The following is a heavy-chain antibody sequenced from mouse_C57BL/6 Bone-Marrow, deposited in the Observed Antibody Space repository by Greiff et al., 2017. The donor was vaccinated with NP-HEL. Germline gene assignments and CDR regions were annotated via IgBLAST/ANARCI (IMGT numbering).Heavy chain of an antibody. Sequence: QVQLQQSGAELMKPGASVKLSCKATGYTFTGYWIEWVKQRPGHGLEWIGEILPGSGSTNYNEKFKGKATFTADTSSNTAYMQLSSLTTEDSAIYYCAREEGNLLWLRRSFAYWGQGTLVTVSA. CDR1: GYTFTGYW. CDR3: AREEGNLLWLRRSFAY. D-gene: IGHD2-2*01. CDR2: ILPGSGST. V-gene: IGHV1-9*01. J-gene: IGHJ3*01.